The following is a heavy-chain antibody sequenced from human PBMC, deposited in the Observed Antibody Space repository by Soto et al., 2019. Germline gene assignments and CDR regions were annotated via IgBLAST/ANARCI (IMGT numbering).Heavy chain of an antibody. CDR3: ARGGGVGVAGSAAFDM. D-gene: IGHD3-3*01. CDR1: GYPFPASY. V-gene: IGHV1-2*02. CDR2: INPATGAA. Sequence: QLHLVQSGAVVKKPGASVTVSCSASGYPFPASYMHWVRQAPGRGLEWMGGINPATGAAKYTQTFQGRVTMTRDTSTSTVFMELSGLTSEDTAVFYCARGGGVGVAGSAAFDMWGQGTLVTVSS. J-gene: IGHJ3*02.